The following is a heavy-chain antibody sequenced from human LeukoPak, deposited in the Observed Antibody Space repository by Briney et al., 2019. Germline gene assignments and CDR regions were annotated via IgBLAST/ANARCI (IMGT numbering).Heavy chain of an antibody. J-gene: IGHJ4*02. D-gene: IGHD6-19*01. CDR2: ISGSGGST. Sequence: GGSLRLSCAASGFTFSSYAMSWVRQAPGKGLEWVSAISGSGGSTYYADSVKGRFTISRDNSKNTPYLQMNSLRAEDTAVYYCAKDGEWLVRGGSYFDYWGQGTLVTVSS. V-gene: IGHV3-23*01. CDR3: AKDGEWLVRGGSYFDY. CDR1: GFTFSSYA.